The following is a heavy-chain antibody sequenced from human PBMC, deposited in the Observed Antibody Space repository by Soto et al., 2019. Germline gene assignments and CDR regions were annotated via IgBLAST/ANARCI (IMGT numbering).Heavy chain of an antibody. CDR1: GYTFTSYY. V-gene: IGHV1-46*01. J-gene: IGHJ6*02. D-gene: IGHD5-12*01. CDR3: AREWLRSAHYYYYYGMDV. CDR2: INPSGGST. Sequence: GSVKVSCKASGYTFTSYYMHWVRQAPGQGLEWMGIINPSGGSTSYAQKSQGRVTITADESTSTAYMELSSLRSEDTAVYYCAREWLRSAHYYYYYGMDVWGQGTTVTVSS.